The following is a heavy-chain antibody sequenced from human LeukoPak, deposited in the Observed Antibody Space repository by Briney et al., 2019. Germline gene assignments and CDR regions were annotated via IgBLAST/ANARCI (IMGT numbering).Heavy chain of an antibody. CDR2: IYYSGST. D-gene: IGHD6-19*01. Sequence: PSETLSLTCTVSGGSISSGGYYWSWIRQHAGKGLEWIGYIYYSGSTYYNPSLKSRVTISVDTSKNQFSLKLSSVTAADTAVYYCARAAGSPPYWYFDLWGRGTLVTVSS. CDR3: ARAAGSPPYWYFDL. V-gene: IGHV4-31*03. J-gene: IGHJ2*01. CDR1: GGSISSGGYY.